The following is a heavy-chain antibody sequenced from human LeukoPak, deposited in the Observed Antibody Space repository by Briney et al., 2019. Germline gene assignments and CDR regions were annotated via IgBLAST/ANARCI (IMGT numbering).Heavy chain of an antibody. J-gene: IGHJ4*02. CDR1: GGSITSNTYY. CDR2: IYYGGST. Sequence: SETLSLTCTVSGGSITSNTYYWGWIRQPPGQGLEWIGSIYYGGSTYYNPSLKSRVTISVDKSKNRFSLKLSSVTAADTAVYYCARELMGATGNYFDYWGQGTLVTVSS. D-gene: IGHD1-26*01. CDR3: ARELMGATGNYFDY. V-gene: IGHV4-39*07.